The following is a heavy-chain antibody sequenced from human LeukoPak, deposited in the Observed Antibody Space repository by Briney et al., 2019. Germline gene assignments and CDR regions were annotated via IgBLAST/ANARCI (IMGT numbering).Heavy chain of an antibody. J-gene: IGHJ4*02. CDR2: ISTTSTYI. Sequence: GGSLRLSCAASGFTFSSYTMNWVRQAPGKGLEWLSSISTTSTYIYYADSIKGRFTISRDNAKNSLYLQMNSLRAEDTAVYYCARGYSSSCDYWGRGTMVTVSS. V-gene: IGHV3-21*06. CDR1: GFTFSSYT. D-gene: IGHD6-13*01. CDR3: ARGYSSSCDY.